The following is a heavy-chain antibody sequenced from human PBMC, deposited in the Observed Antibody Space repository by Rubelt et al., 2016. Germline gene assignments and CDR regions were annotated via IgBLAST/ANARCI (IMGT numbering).Heavy chain of an antibody. D-gene: IGHD4-23*01. CDR3: AKDGMTTVALGADY. Sequence: QVQLVESGGGVVQPGRSLRLSCAASGFSFSSYGMHWVRQAPGKGLEWVGVIAYDGDKKYYADSVKGRFTISRENSTNTPYVQMNGLRAEDTAVYYCAKDGMTTVALGADYWGQGTLVTVSS. V-gene: IGHV3-30*18. CDR1: GFSFSSYG. CDR2: IAYDGDKK. J-gene: IGHJ4*02.